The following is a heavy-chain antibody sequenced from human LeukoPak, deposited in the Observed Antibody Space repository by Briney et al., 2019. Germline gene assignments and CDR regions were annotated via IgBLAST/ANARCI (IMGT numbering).Heavy chain of an antibody. Sequence: PGGSLRLSCAASGFTFSSYSLNWVRQAPGKGLEWVSYISTTSNYIYYADSVKGRFTISRDNAKNSLYLQMNSLRAEDTAVYYYARDQIVGATVDYWGQGTLVTVSS. D-gene: IGHD1-26*01. J-gene: IGHJ4*02. CDR3: ARDQIVGATVDY. V-gene: IGHV3-21*01. CDR1: GFTFSSYS. CDR2: ISTTSNYI.